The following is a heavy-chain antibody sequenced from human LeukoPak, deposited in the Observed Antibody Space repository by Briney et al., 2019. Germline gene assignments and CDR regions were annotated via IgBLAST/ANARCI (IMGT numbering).Heavy chain of an antibody. CDR2: ISGSGGTT. D-gene: IGHD2-21*02. CDR3: AKGYCASFTCYSRFDP. V-gene: IGHV3-23*01. Sequence: GGSLRLSCAASGFTFSSYAMNWVRQAPGKGLEWVSAISGSGGTTYYADSVKGRFTISRGNYKNKLFLQMNSLRAEDTALYYCAKGYCASFTCYSRFDPWGQGTLVTVSS. CDR1: GFTFSSYA. J-gene: IGHJ5*02.